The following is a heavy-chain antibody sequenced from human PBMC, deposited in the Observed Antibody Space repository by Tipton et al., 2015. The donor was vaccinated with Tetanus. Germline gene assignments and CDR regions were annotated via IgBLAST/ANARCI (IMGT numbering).Heavy chain of an antibody. CDR1: GYTFTNYY. Sequence: QLVQSGAEVKKPGASVKVSCKASGYTFTNYYMHWVRQAPGQGLEWMGVINPSAGTTRYEQKFQGRVIMTRDTSTTTVYMELNSLRSEDPAVFYCARSYDFYDSTGYTDDGMDVWGQGTSVTVSS. CDR3: ARSYDFYDSTGYTDDGMDV. D-gene: IGHD3-22*01. V-gene: IGHV1-46*01. CDR2: INPSAGTT. J-gene: IGHJ6*02.